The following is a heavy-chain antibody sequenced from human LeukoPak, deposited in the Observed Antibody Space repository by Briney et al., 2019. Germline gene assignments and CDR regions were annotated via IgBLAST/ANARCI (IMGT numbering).Heavy chain of an antibody. D-gene: IGHD3-10*01. V-gene: IGHV1-18*01. CDR2: ISAYNGNT. J-gene: IGHJ6*03. CDR1: GYTFTSYG. CDR3: AKAEYGSGSPHEAPMDV. Sequence: GASVKVSCKASGYTFTSYGISWVRQAPGQGLEWMGWISAYNGNTNYAQKLQGRVTMSTDTSTSTAYMELRSLRSDDTAVYYCAKAEYGSGSPHEAPMDVWGKGTTVTIPS.